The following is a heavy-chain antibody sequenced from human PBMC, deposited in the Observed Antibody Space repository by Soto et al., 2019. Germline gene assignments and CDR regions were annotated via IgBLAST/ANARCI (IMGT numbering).Heavy chain of an antibody. V-gene: IGHV5-51*01. J-gene: IGHJ4*02. CDR2: IYAVDSYT. Sequence: GESLKIYCKGSGNSFSNNWIGWVRQKPGKGLEWMGIIYAVDSYTKYSPSFQGQVTISADKSISTAYLQWSSLEASDTAMYYCATLDRSNSWSGFDYWGQGTLVTVSS. CDR3: ATLDRSNSWSGFDY. CDR1: GNSFSNNW. D-gene: IGHD6-19*01.